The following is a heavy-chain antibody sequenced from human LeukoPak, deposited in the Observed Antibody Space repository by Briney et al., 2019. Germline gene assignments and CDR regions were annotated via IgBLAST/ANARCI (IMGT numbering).Heavy chain of an antibody. CDR2: MNPNSGNT. CDR1: GYTFTSYD. D-gene: IGHD2-15*01. CDR3: AREGRPRGCSGGSCYLNWFDP. V-gene: IGHV1-8*03. Sequence: ASVKVSCKASGYTFTSYDINWVRQATGQGLEWMGWMNPNSGNTGYAQKFQGRVTITRNTSISTAYMELSSLRSEDTAVYYCAREGRPRGCSGGSCYLNWFDPWGQGTLVTVSS. J-gene: IGHJ5*02.